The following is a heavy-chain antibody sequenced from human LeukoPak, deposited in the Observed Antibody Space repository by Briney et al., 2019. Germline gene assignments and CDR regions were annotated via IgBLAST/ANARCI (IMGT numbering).Heavy chain of an antibody. D-gene: IGHD3-16*01. V-gene: IGHV1-46*01. CDR2: IFPSAGNT. Sequence: ASVKVSCQASGYTFTRYYLHWVRQAPGQGLEWMGIIFPSAGNTTYAQKFQGRVTMTRDMSTSTVYMELSSLTSEDTAVYYCVREFSGGYFNYWGQGTLVTVSS. J-gene: IGHJ4*02. CDR3: VREFSGGYFNY. CDR1: GYTFTRYY.